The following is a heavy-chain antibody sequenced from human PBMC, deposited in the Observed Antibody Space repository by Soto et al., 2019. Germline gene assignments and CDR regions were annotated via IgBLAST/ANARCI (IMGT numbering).Heavy chain of an antibody. CDR1: GGSISSGGYY. J-gene: IGHJ4*02. CDR3: ARDGGGAVAGRFDY. D-gene: IGHD6-19*01. V-gene: IGHV4-31*03. CDR2: IPYSGIT. Sequence: QVHLQESGPGLVKPSQTLSLTCTVSGGSISSGGYYWNWIRQHPGKGLEWIGYIPYSGITYYNPSPASRVIISVATSKNQFSRSLSSGTAADTAVYYCARDGGGAVAGRFDYWGQGTLVTVSS.